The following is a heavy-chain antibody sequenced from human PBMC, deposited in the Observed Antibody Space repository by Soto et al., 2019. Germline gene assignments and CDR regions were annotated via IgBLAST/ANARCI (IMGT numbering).Heavy chain of an antibody. J-gene: IGHJ4*02. Sequence: ASVKVSCKASGYTFTSYAMHWVRQAPGQRLEWMGWINAGNGNTKYSQKFQGRVTITRDTSASTAYMELSSLRSEDTAVYYCASDPLQLIAAAGTTDYWGQGTLVTVSS. CDR2: INAGNGNT. V-gene: IGHV1-3*01. CDR3: ASDPLQLIAAAGTTDY. CDR1: GYTFTSYA. D-gene: IGHD6-13*01.